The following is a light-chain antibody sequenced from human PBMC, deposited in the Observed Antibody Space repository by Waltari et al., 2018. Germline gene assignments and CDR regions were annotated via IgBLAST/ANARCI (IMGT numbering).Light chain of an antibody. CDR1: QSVSSSY. V-gene: IGKV3-20*01. Sequence: EAVLTQSPGTLSLSPGEIVTLPCRASQSVSSSYLAGYQQKPGQAPRLLIYATSTRATGIPDRFSGSGSGTDFTLTISRLGPEDFAVYYCQQFGNSVVTFGGGAKVEIK. J-gene: IGKJ4*01. CDR2: ATS. CDR3: QQFGNSVVT.